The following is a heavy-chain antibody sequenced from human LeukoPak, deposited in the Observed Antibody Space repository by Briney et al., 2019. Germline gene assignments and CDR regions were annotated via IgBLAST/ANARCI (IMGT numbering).Heavy chain of an antibody. CDR2: INPNSGDT. V-gene: IGHV1-2*02. CDR1: GYTFTGYY. CDR3: ARLGVTIFGAIAFDY. D-gene: IGHD3-3*01. J-gene: IGHJ4*02. Sequence: GASVKVSCKASGYTFTGYYMHWVRQAPGQGLEWMGWINPNSGDTNYAQKFQGRVTMTRDTSISTAYMELSRLRSDDTAVYYCARLGVTIFGAIAFDYWGQGTLVTVSS.